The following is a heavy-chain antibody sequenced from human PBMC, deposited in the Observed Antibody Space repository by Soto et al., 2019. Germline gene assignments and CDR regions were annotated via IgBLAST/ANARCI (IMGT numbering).Heavy chain of an antibody. J-gene: IGHJ6*02. CDR2: IGESGTPT. CDR3: AQSIQGVRYYGMDV. CDR1: GFTFSSYA. Sequence: EVQLLESGGGLVQPGGSLRLSCAASGFTFSSYAMKWVRQAPGKGLEWVSLIGESGTPTYYADSVKGRFTISRDNSGNTLFLEMYSLRAEDSAVYYCAQSIQGVRYYGMDVWGQGTTVTVSS. D-gene: IGHD3-3*01. V-gene: IGHV3-23*01.